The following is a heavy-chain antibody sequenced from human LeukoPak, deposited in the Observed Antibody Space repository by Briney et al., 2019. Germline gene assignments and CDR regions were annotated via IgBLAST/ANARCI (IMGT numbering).Heavy chain of an antibody. D-gene: IGHD2-2*01. CDR3: ATHCSSVSCSLATFDI. CDR1: GFTFSSYG. J-gene: IGHJ3*02. Sequence: GGSLRLSCAASGFTFSSYGMHWVRQAPGKGLEWVAFIRYDGSNKYYADSVKGRFTISRDNSKNTLYLQMNSLRAEDTAVYYCATHCSSVSCSLATFDIWGQGTMVTVSS. CDR2: IRYDGSNK. V-gene: IGHV3-30*02.